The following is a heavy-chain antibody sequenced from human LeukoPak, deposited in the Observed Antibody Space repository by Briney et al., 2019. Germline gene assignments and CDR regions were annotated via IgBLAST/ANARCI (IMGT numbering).Heavy chain of an antibody. D-gene: IGHD3-3*01. J-gene: IGHJ4*02. Sequence: SETLSLTCTVSGGSISSYYWSWIRQPPGKGLEWIGYIYYSGSTNYNPSLKSRVTISVDTSKNQFSLKLSSVTAADTAVYYCARHGDYDFWSGYYTGYFDYWGQGTLVTVSS. CDR3: ARHGDYDFWSGYYTGYFDY. CDR2: IYYSGST. CDR1: GGSISSYY. V-gene: IGHV4-59*08.